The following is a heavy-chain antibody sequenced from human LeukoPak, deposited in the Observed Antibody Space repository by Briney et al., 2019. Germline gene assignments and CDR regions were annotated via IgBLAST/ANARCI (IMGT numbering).Heavy chain of an antibody. CDR3: ARGHGKSYYFDY. J-gene: IGHJ4*02. CDR2: ISSSGSTI. CDR1: GLTFSDYY. V-gene: IGHV3-11*04. Sequence: PGGSLRLSCAASGLTFSDYYISWIRQAPGKGLEWVSYISSSGSTIYYAYSVKGRFTISRDNAKNSLYLQMNSLRAEDTAVYYCARGHGKSYYFDYWGQGTLVTVSS.